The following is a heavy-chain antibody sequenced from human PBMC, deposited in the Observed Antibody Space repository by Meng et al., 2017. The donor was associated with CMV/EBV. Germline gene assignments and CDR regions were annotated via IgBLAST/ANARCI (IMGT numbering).Heavy chain of an antibody. J-gene: IGHJ6*02. D-gene: IGHD3-16*01. Sequence: ETLSLTCTVSGGSISSYYWSWIRQPPGKGLEWIGYIYYSGSTNYNPSLKSRVTISVDTSKNQFSLKLSSVTAADTAVYYCARGGGLTYYYYGMDVWGQGTTVTVSS. CDR3: ARGGGLTYYYYGMDV. CDR1: GGSISSYY. CDR2: IYYSGST. V-gene: IGHV4-59*01.